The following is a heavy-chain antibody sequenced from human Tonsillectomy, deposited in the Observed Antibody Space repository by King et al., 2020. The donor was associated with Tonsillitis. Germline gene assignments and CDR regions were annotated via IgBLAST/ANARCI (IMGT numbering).Heavy chain of an antibody. V-gene: IGHV1-69*01. J-gene: IGHJ4*02. CDR1: GGTFSSYA. Sequence: VQLVESGAEVKKPGSSVKVSCKASGGTFSSYAISWVRQAPGQGLEWMGGIIPIFGTANYAQKFQGRVTITADESTSTAYMELSSLRSEDTAVYYCARDSRYYYGSGSYYSNFDYWGQGTLVTVSS. CDR2: IIPIFGTA. D-gene: IGHD3-10*01. CDR3: ARDSRYYYGSGSYYSNFDY.